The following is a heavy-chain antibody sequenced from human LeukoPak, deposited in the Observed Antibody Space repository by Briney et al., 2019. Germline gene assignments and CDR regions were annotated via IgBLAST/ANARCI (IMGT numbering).Heavy chain of an antibody. J-gene: IGHJ3*01. D-gene: IGHD3-16*01. V-gene: IGHV3-23*01. CDR2: ISGSGGST. CDR1: GFTLSSYA. Sequence: GGSLSLSRAASGFTLSSYAMSWVRQAPGKGLEGVSAISGSGGSTYYADSVKGRFTISRDNSKNTLYLQMNSLRAEDTAVYYCARTASSDDYVRLWVDVWGQGTMVTVSS. CDR3: ARTASSDDYVRLWVDV.